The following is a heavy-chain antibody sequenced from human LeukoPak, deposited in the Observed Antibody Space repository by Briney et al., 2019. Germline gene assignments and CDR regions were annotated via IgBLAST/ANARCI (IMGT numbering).Heavy chain of an antibody. Sequence: KPSETLSLTCPVSGGSLSSSSYYWRWIRQPPGKGLEWIGCIYYSGSTYYNPSLKSRLTISVDTSKNQFSLKLSSVTAADTAVYYCARRHYYDSGGSFDIWGQGTMVTVSS. D-gene: IGHD3-22*01. J-gene: IGHJ3*02. V-gene: IGHV4-39*01. CDR1: GGSLSSSSYY. CDR2: IYYSGST. CDR3: ARRHYYDSGGSFDI.